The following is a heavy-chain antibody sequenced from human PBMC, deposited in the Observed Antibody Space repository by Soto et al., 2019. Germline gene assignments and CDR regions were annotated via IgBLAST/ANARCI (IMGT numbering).Heavy chain of an antibody. Sequence: QVQLVQSGAEVKKPGSSVKVSCKASGGTFSSYTISWVRQAPGQGLEWMGRIIPILGIANYAQKFQARVTITADQSTSTAYMELSSLRSEDTAVYYCARDHCSGTSCYYFDYWGQGTLVIVSS. CDR2: IIPILGIA. J-gene: IGHJ4*02. CDR1: GGTFSSYT. CDR3: ARDHCSGTSCYYFDY. V-gene: IGHV1-69*08. D-gene: IGHD2-2*01.